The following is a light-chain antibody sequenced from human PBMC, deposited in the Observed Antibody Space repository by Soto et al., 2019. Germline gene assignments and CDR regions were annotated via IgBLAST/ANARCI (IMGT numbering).Light chain of an antibody. V-gene: IGLV2-14*01. Sequence: QSALTQRASVSGSPGQSVTISCTGTSSDVGAYKYVSWYQQHPGKAPKLMIYEVSNRPSGVSNRFSGSKSGNTASLTVSGLQADDEADYYCNSYAGDIIRFVFGTGTKV. J-gene: IGLJ1*01. CDR3: NSYAGDIIRFV. CDR1: SSDVGAYKY. CDR2: EVS.